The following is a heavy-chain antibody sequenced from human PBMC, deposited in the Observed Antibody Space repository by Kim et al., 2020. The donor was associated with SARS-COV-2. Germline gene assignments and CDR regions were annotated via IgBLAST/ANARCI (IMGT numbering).Heavy chain of an antibody. V-gene: IGHV7-4-1*02. J-gene: IGHJ2*01. CDR2: INTNTGNP. D-gene: IGHD3-16*02. CDR3: ARRLGVMLTLGGVIVSYWYFDL. Sequence: ASVKVSCKASGYTFTNYAINWVRQAPGQGLEWMGWINTNTGNPTYAQGFTGRFVFSLDTSVSTAYLQISSLKAEDTAVYYCARRLGVMLTLGGVIVSYWYFDLWGRGTLGTLSS. CDR1: GYTFTNYA.